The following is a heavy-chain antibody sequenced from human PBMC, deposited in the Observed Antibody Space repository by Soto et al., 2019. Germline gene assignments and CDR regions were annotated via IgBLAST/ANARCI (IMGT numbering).Heavy chain of an antibody. D-gene: IGHD6-13*01. V-gene: IGHV3-33*01. CDR2: IWNDGNGY. J-gene: IGHJ6*02. Sequence: QVQLVESGGGVVQPGRSLRLSCAASGFNFNNYGMHWVRQAPGNGLEWVAVIWNDGNGYYYANSVKGRFTISRDNSKNTLSLQMSSLRAEDTAVYYCARRQISPPTRGAASARGGMDIWGQGTTVTVSS. CDR3: ARRQISPPTRGAASARGGMDI. CDR1: GFNFNNYG.